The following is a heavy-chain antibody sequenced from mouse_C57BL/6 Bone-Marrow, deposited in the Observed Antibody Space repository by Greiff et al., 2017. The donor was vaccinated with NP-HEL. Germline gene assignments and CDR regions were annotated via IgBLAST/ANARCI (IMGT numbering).Heavy chain of an antibody. CDR2: IDPENGDT. D-gene: IGHD1-1*01. J-gene: IGHJ3*01. V-gene: IGHV14-4*01. CDR1: GFNIKDDY. Sequence: EVQLQQSGAELVRPGASVKLSCTASGFNIKDDYMHWVKQRPEQGLEWIGWIDPENGDTEYASKFQGKATITADTSSNTAYLQLSSLTSEDTAVYYCTTDGSSWGAWFAYWGQGTLVTVSA. CDR3: TTDGSSWGAWFAY.